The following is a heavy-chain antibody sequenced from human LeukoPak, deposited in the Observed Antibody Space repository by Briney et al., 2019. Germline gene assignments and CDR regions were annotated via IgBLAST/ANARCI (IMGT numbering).Heavy chain of an antibody. D-gene: IGHD2-15*01. V-gene: IGHV4-4*02. CDR1: GGSISSSNW. J-gene: IGHJ4*02. CDR2: IYHSGST. CDR3: ARGKGSGGSLAYFDY. Sequence: SGTLSLTCAVSGGSISSSNWWSWGRQPPGKGLEWIGEIYHSGSTNYNPSLKSRVTISVDKSKNQFSLKLSSVTGADTAVYYCARGKGSGGSLAYFDYWGQGTLVTVSS.